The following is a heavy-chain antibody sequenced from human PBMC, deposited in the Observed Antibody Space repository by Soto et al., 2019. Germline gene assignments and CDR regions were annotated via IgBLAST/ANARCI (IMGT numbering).Heavy chain of an antibody. Sequence: TLSLTCTVSGASISSDDYYWGWIRQHPGQGLEWIGSIYYSGHTYYNPSLKSRVAISVDTSKNQFSLNLSPVTAADTAMYYCARVNLCSSSSCYAYSYYYMDVWGKGTTVTVSS. J-gene: IGHJ6*03. CDR3: ARVNLCSSSSCYAYSYYYMDV. V-gene: IGHV4-31*03. CDR1: GASISSDDYY. CDR2: IYYSGHT. D-gene: IGHD2-2*01.